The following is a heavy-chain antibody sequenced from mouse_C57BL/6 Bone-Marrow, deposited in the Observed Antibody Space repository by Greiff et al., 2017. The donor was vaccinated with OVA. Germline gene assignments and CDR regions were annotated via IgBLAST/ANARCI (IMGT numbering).Heavy chain of an antibody. CDR1: GYTFTSYG. V-gene: IGHV1-81*01. D-gene: IGHD1-1*01. CDR3: ARRGYYYGSRGAMDY. CDR2: IYPRSGNT. J-gene: IGHJ4*01. Sequence: VQGVESGAELARPGASVKLSCKASGYTFTSYGISWVKQRTGQGLEWIGEIYPRSGNTYYNEKFKGKATLTADKSSSTAYMELRSLTSEDSAVYFCARRGYYYGSRGAMDYWGQGTSVTVSS.